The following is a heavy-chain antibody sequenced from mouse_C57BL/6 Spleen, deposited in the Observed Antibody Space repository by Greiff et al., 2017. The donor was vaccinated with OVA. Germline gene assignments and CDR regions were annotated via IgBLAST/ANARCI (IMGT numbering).Heavy chain of an antibody. CDR2: IYPGSGNT. CDR3: SRRGYGPLYAMCY. V-gene: IGHV1-76*01. J-gene: IGHJ4*01. CDR1: GYTFTDYY. D-gene: IGHD1-1*02. Sequence: LVESGAELVRPGASVKLSCKASGYTFTDYYINWVKQRPGQGLEWIARIYPGSGNTYYNEKFKGKATLTAEKASSTAFMQLRSLTSEVSAVYFFSRRGYGPLYAMCYWGQGTSVTVSS.